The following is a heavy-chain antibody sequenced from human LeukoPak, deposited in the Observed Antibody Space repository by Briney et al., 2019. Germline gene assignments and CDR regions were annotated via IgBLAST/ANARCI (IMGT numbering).Heavy chain of an antibody. J-gene: IGHJ4*02. CDR2: ISAYNSNT. Sequence: ASVKVSCKASGYTFTSCGIIWVRQAPGQGLEWMGWISAYNSNTNYAQKLQGRVTMTTDTSTSTAYMELRSLRSDDTAVYYCASGSADDILTGYDYWGQGALVTVSS. CDR3: ASGSADDILTGYDY. D-gene: IGHD3-9*01. V-gene: IGHV1-18*01. CDR1: GYTFTSCG.